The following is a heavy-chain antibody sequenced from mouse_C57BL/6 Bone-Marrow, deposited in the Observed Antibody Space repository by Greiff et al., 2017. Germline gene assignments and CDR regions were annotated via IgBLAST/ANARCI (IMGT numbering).Heavy chain of an antibody. Sequence: DVQLQESGPGLVKPSQSLSLTCSATGYSITSGYYWNWIRQFPGNILECMGFIRYDGSNNYNSSLKNTISITRDTSKNQFFLKLNAVTTEDTATYYCARGLRRGLAYWGQGTLVTVSA. CDR3: ARGLRRGLAY. D-gene: IGHD2-4*01. CDR1: GYSITSGYY. CDR2: IRYDGSN. J-gene: IGHJ3*01. V-gene: IGHV3-6*01.